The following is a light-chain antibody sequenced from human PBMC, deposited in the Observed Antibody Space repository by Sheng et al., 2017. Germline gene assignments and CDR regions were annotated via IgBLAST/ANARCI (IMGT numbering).Light chain of an antibody. CDR2: ADS. Sequence: SYVLTQPPSVSVAPGKTATITCGGNNIGSKSVHWYQQRPGQAHVLVIYADSDRPSGIPERFSGSNSGNTATLTISRVEAGDEADYYCHVWHREGYVFGLGTKVTVL. J-gene: IGLJ1*01. CDR1: NIGSKS. CDR3: HVWHREGYV. V-gene: IGLV3-21*04.